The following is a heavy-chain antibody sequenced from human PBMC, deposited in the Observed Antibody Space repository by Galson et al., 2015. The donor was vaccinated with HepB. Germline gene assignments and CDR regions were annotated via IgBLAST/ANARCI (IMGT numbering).Heavy chain of an antibody. D-gene: IGHD2-2*01. Sequence: TCTVSGGSMSSSSYYWGWIRQPPGKGLEWIGSTYYSGSTYYNPSLRSRVTISVDTSKNQFSLRLSSVSAADTAVYYCARDSVLPVDLGGYYYYGMDVWGQGTTVTVSS. J-gene: IGHJ6*02. CDR2: TYYSGST. V-gene: IGHV4-39*07. CDR1: GGSMSSSSYY. CDR3: ARDSVLPVDLGGYYYYGMDV.